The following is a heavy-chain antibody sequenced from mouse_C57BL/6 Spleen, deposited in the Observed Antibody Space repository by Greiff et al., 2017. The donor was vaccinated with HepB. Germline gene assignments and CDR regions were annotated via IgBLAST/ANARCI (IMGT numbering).Heavy chain of an antibody. D-gene: IGHD3-1*01. CDR2: IRLKSDNYAT. CDR3: TGASAWFAY. V-gene: IGHV6-3*01. Sequence: DVKLVESGGGLVQPGGSMKLSCVASGFTFSNYWMNWVRQSPAKGLEWVAQIRLKSDNYATHYAESVKGRFTISREDSKSSVYLQMNNLRAEDTGIYYCTGASAWFAYWGQGTLVTVSA. CDR1: GFTFSNYW. J-gene: IGHJ3*01.